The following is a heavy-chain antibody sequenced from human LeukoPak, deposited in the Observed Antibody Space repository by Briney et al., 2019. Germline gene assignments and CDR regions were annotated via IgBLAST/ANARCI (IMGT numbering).Heavy chain of an antibody. CDR3: TRDAGYSNYGGVTDY. CDR1: GFSFSSFW. J-gene: IGHJ4*02. V-gene: IGHV3-74*01. Sequence: PGGSLRLSCSASGFSFSSFWMHWVRQTPGKGLVWVSRIVSDGSDTAYADSVKGRFTISRDNAKNTLFLQMNSLRAEDTAVYYCTRDAGYSNYGGVTDYLGQGTLVTGSS. D-gene: IGHD4-11*01. CDR2: IVSDGSDT.